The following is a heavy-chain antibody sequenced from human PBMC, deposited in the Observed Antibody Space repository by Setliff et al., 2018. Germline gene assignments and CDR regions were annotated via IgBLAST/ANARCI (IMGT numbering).Heavy chain of an antibody. Sequence: PGGSLRLSCAASGFVFSTYDMNWVRQAPGKGLEWVSSISHSNTYIYYADSVKGRFTISRDNATNSLYLQMNSLRAEDTAVYYCARGNFYYFDRTGCGPNWFDPWGQGTLVTVSS. CDR3: ARGNFYYFDRTGCGPNWFDP. J-gene: IGHJ5*02. CDR1: GFVFSTYD. D-gene: IGHD3-22*01. CDR2: ISHSNTYI. V-gene: IGHV3-21*01.